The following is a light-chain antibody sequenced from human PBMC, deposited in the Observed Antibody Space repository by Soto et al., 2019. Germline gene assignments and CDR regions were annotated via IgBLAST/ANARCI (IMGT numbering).Light chain of an antibody. CDR2: DVS. J-gene: IGLJ2*01. CDR1: SSDVGAYDR. CDR3: SSVTTWITLV. V-gene: IGLV2-18*02. Sequence: QSVLTQPPSVSGSPGQSVTISCTGTSSDVGAYDRVSWYQQPPGTAPRVIIYDVSNRPSGVPDRFSGSKSGNTASLTISGLLPEDEAEYYCSSVTTWITLVFGGGTKLTVL.